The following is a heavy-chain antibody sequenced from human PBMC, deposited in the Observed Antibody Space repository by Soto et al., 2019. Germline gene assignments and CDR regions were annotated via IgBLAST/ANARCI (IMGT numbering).Heavy chain of an antibody. CDR2: INPFSGGA. V-gene: IGHV1-2*02. D-gene: IGHD3-10*01. CDR3: ARSSGTYSLDF. J-gene: IGHJ4*02. Sequence: ASVKVSCKTSGYTFTDHYVHWVRQAPGQGLEWLGWINPFSGGAKYPQRFKDKVSMTADTSISTVYMYLTSLTSDDTAIYYCARSSGTYSLDFWGQGTLVTVSS. CDR1: GYTFTDHY.